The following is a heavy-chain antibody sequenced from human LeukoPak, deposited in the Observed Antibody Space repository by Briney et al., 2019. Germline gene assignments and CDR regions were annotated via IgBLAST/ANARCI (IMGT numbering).Heavy chain of an antibody. CDR1: GFTFSSYA. D-gene: IGHD3-22*01. J-gene: IGHJ4*02. Sequence: PGGSLRLSCAASGFTFSSYAMHWVRQAPGKGLEWVAVISYDGSNKYYADSVKGRFTISRDNSKNTLYLQMNSLRAEDTAVYYCASTSIVVVTTTIDYWGQGTLVTVSS. V-gene: IGHV3-30-3*01. CDR3: ASTSIVVVTTTIDY. CDR2: ISYDGSNK.